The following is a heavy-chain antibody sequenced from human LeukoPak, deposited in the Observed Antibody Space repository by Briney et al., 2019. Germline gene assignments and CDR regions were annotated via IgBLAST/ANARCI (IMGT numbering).Heavy chain of an antibody. V-gene: IGHV3-23*01. Sequence: GSLRLSCAASGFTFSSYAMSWVRQAPGKGLEWVSAISGSGGSTYYADSVKGRFTISRDNAKNSLYLQMNSLRAEDTAVFYCARLPAYCSSTSCYVDYWGQGTLVTVSS. CDR2: ISGSGGST. CDR3: ARLPAYCSSTSCYVDY. J-gene: IGHJ4*02. D-gene: IGHD2-2*01. CDR1: GFTFSSYA.